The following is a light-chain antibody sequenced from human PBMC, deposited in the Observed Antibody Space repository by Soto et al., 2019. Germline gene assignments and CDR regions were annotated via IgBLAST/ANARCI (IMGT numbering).Light chain of an antibody. CDR3: QQYNSYSPRT. CDR1: QSISSW. Sequence: DIQMTQSPSTLSASVGDRVTITCRASQSISSWLAWYQQKPGKAPKLLIYDASSLESGVPSRFSGSGSGTEFTLTISSLQPDDFATYYCQQYNSYSPRTGGQGTKVEIK. J-gene: IGKJ1*01. CDR2: DAS. V-gene: IGKV1-5*01.